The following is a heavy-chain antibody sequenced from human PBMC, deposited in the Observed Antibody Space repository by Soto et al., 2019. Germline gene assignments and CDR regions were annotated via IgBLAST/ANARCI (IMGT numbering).Heavy chain of an antibody. CDR2: IYWDDDK. CDR3: ALLVVAAKGNENWFDP. J-gene: IGHJ5*02. Sequence: QITLKESGPTLVKPTQTLTLTCTFSGFSLSTSGVGVGWIRQPPGKALEWLALIYWDDDKRYSPSLKSRLTITKDTSKNQVVLTMTNMDPVDTATYYSALLVVAAKGNENWFDPWGQGTLVTVSS. D-gene: IGHD2-15*01. V-gene: IGHV2-5*02. CDR1: GFSLSTSGVG.